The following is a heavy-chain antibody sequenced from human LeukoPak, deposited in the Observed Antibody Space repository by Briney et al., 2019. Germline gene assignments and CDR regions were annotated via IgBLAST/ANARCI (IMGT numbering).Heavy chain of an antibody. J-gene: IGHJ5*02. CDR3: ARDGGYENWFDP. CDR1: GGSFSHYY. V-gene: IGHV4-34*01. D-gene: IGHD6-19*01. Sequence: SETLSLTCAVYGGSFSHYYWSWIRQPPGKGLEWIGEINHSGSTNYNPSLKSRVTISLDTSRTQFSLKLRSVTAADTAVYYCARDGGYENWFDPWGQGTLVTVSS. CDR2: INHSGST.